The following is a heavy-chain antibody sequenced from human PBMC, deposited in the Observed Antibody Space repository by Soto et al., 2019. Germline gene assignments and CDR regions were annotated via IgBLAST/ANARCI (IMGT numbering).Heavy chain of an antibody. V-gene: IGHV2-5*02. CDR3: AHRVLRTVFGLVTTTAIYFDV. D-gene: IGHD3-3*01. J-gene: IGHJ4*02. Sequence: QITLNESGPTVVRPTETLTLTCRFSGFSLTTSGVGVGWIRQSPGKAPEGLALIYWDDDKRYSASLKSRLTITKDTSKNQVVLTVSDLAPTDTATYYCAHRVLRTVFGLVTTTAIYFDVWGQGTPVAVSS. CDR1: GFSLTTSGVG. CDR2: IYWDDDK.